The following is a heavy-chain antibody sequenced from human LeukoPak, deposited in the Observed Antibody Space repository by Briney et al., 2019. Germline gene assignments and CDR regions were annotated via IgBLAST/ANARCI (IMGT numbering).Heavy chain of an antibody. Sequence: VRSLRLSCTASGFTFSGHWMSCVRQAPVNGQEWEASIRQDGSEKHYVDSVEGRFIISRDNAKNSLQLQMNSLRAEDTAVYYCAKGSSRPPNAFDIWGQGTLVTVSS. D-gene: IGHD6-6*01. J-gene: IGHJ3*02. CDR1: GFTFSGHW. V-gene: IGHV3-7*01. CDR3: AKGSSRPPNAFDI. CDR2: IRQDGSEK.